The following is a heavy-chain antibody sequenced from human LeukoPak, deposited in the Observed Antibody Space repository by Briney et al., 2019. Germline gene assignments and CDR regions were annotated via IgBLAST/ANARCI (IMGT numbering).Heavy chain of an antibody. CDR1: GFTFSDYW. CDR3: VRDRWNFDY. CDR2: INSDGDST. V-gene: IGHV3-74*01. Sequence: GGSMRLSCAASGFTFSDYWMHWVRQAPGKGLVWVSRINSDGDSTSYADSVKGRFTISRDNAKNTLYLRMNSLRAEDTAVYYCVRDRWNFDYWSQGTLVTVSS. D-gene: IGHD5-24*01. J-gene: IGHJ4*02.